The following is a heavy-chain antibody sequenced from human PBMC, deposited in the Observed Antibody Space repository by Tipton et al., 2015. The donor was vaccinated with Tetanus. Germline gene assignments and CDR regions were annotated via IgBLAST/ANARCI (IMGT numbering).Heavy chain of an antibody. Sequence: LRLSCTVSGGSVNIASYSWSWIRQPPGKGLEWIGSIYYSGSTYYNPSLKSRVSISVDTSKNQFSLKLSSVTAADTAVYYCARTSIPAADYCFDYWGQGTLVTVSS. V-gene: IGHV4-39*01. D-gene: IGHD2-2*01. CDR1: GGSVNIASYS. CDR2: IYYSGST. CDR3: ARTSIPAADYCFDY. J-gene: IGHJ4*02.